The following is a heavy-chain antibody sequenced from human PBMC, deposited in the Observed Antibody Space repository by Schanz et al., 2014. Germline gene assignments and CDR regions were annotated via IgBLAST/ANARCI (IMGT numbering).Heavy chain of an antibody. CDR2: IGFDGTNK. Sequence: QVQLVESGGGVVQPGRSLRLSCSASGFTLSSYGMHWVRQAPGKGLEWLAVIGFDGTNKYNADSVKGRFTISRDTSKNTVYLLLNSLRAEDTAVYYDARDQYCFSSGNPFDIWGQGTMVTVSS. D-gene: IGHD2-15*01. V-gene: IGHV3-33*01. CDR3: ARDQYCFSSGNPFDI. J-gene: IGHJ3*02. CDR1: GFTLSSYG.